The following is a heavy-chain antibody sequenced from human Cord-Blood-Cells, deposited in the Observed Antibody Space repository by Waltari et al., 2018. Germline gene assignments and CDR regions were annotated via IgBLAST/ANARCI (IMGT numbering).Heavy chain of an antibody. CDR1: GITFSGSA. V-gene: IGHV3-73*02. CDR3: TSTTVINAFDI. J-gene: IGHJ3*02. CDR2: IGSRTNSEAT. Sequence: EVHLVESGGGLVQPGGSLILSCAASGITFSGSAMHWGRRASGEGREWVVRIGSRTNSEATACAGSMKGRFTISRDDSKTTAYLQMNSPKTEDTAVYYCTSTTVINAFDIWRQGTMVTVSS. D-gene: IGHD4-17*01.